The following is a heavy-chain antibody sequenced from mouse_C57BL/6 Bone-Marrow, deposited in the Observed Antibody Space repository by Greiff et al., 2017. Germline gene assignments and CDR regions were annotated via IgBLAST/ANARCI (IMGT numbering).Heavy chain of an antibody. CDR2: IDPSDSET. J-gene: IGHJ2*01. CDR3: ARTAMITTRYYFDY. D-gene: IGHD2-4*01. V-gene: IGHV1-52*01. Sequence: QVQLKQPGAELVRPGSSVKLSCKASGYTFTSYWMHWVKQRPIQGLEWIGNIDPSDSETHYNQKFKDKATLTVDKSSSTAYMQLSSLTSEDSAVYYCARTAMITTRYYFDYWGQGTTLTVSS. CDR1: GYTFTSYW.